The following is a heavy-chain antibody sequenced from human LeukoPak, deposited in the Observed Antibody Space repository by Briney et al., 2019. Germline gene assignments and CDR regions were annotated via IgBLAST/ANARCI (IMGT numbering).Heavy chain of an antibody. J-gene: IGHJ4*02. Sequence: GGSLRLSCAASGFTVSSNYMSWVRQAPGKGLEWVSGISGSGDNTYYADSVKGRFTISRDNSKNTLYVQVNSLGAEDTAAYYCAKGSYYDSSGSFYFDYWGQGTLVTVSS. CDR3: AKGSYYDSSGSFYFDY. CDR2: ISGSGDNT. D-gene: IGHD3-22*01. CDR1: GFTVSSNY. V-gene: IGHV3-23*01.